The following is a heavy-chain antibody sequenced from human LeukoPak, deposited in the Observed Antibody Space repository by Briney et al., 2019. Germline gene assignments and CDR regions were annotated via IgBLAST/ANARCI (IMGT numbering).Heavy chain of an antibody. CDR2: VHTSVGP. Sequence: SETLSPTPTVSGGSMTTHSWTWICQTAGGELEWLGRVHTSVGPAYNPSLRSRLTMSADTSKNQVSLKLTSVRAADTAVYFCAREMDQRNIYGHVLGIWGQGISVIVSS. CDR1: GGSMTTHS. D-gene: IGHD5-18*01. V-gene: IGHV4-4*07. CDR3: AREMDQRNIYGHVLGI. J-gene: IGHJ4*02.